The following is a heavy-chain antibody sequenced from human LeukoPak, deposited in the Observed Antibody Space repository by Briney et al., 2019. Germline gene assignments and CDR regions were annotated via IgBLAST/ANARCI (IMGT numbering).Heavy chain of an antibody. CDR3: ARTYKTSARFDP. CDR2: FHYSGST. Sequence: SRALPLTCTVSGGSISSGCYYGSWIRQHPGKGVEWIVYFHYSGSTYYNPSLKSRITKSVDTSRNRFSLKLSHMTAADTSVYECARTYKTSARFDPWRGETLVTVSS. CDR1: GGSISSGCYY. J-gene: IGHJ5*02. D-gene: IGHD5-24*01. V-gene: IGHV4-31*03.